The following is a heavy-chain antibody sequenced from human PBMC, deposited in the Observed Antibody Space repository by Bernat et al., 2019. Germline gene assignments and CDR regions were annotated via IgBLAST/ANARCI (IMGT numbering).Heavy chain of an antibody. V-gene: IGHV3-33*01. Sequence: QVQLVESGGGVVQPGRSLRLSCAASGFTFSSYGMHWVRQAPGKGLEWVAVIWYDGSNKYYADAVKGRFNSSRDNSKNTLYLQMNSLRAEDTAVYYCARDPIRRREDYYYGMDVWGQGTTVTVS. CDR1: GFTFSSYG. J-gene: IGHJ6*02. CDR2: IWYDGSNK. CDR3: ARDPIRRREDYYYGMDV. D-gene: IGHD2-21*01.